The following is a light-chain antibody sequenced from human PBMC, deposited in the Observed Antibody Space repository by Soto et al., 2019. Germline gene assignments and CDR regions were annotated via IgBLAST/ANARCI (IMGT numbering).Light chain of an antibody. J-gene: IGLJ1*01. CDR2: EVT. CDR3: SSFTSHTSHYV. Sequence: QSALTQPASVSGSPGQSITISCAGTRDDIGAYDYVSWYQQHPGNAPKLLVYEVTNRPSGVSDRFSGSKSGNTASLTISGLQADDEADYYCSSFTSHTSHYVFGTGTKVTVL. V-gene: IGLV2-14*01. CDR1: RDDIGAYDY.